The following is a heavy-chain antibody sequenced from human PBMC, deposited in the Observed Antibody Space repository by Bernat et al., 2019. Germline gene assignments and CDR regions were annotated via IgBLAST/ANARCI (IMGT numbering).Heavy chain of an antibody. CDR3: AKYSGRWELLRSCFDY. J-gene: IGHJ4*02. V-gene: IGHV3-23*04. D-gene: IGHD1-26*01. CDR1: GFTFSSYA. Sequence: VQLVESGGGLVQPGGSLRLSCAASGFTFSSYAMSWVRQAPGKGLEWVSGISGSGGSTYYADSVKGRFTISRDNSKNTLYLQMNSLRAEDTAVYYCAKYSGRWELLRSCFDYWGQGTLVTVSS. CDR2: ISGSGGST.